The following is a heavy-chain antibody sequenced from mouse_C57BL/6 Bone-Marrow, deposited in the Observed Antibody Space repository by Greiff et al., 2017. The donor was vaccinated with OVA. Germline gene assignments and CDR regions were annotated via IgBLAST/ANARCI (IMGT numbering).Heavy chain of an antibody. CDR3: ARMGDYAMDY. Sequence: QVQLKQSGAELVRPGSSVKLSCKASGSTFPRSWMHLVQQRPIQSLEWIVNIDPSVSEPHCNQKFKDKATFTVDKSSSTAYMQLSSLTSEDSAVYYCARMGDYAMDYWGQGTSVTVSS. V-gene: IGHV1-52*01. CDR2: IDPSVSEP. D-gene: IGHD2-3*01. J-gene: IGHJ4*01. CDR1: GSTFPRSW.